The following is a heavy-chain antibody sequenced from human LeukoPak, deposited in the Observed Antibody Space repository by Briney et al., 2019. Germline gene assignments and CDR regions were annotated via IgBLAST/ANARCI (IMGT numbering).Heavy chain of an antibody. J-gene: IGHJ6*03. CDR1: GFTFDDYA. CDR2: ISGDGGST. Sequence: GGSLRLSCAASGFTFDDYAMHWVRQAPGKGLEWVSLISGDGGSTYYADSVEGRFTISRDNSKNSLYLQMNSLRTEDTALYYCAKRAYSGYYYYMDVWGKGTTVTVSS. CDR3: AKRAYSGYYYYMDV. V-gene: IGHV3-43*02. D-gene: IGHD2-15*01.